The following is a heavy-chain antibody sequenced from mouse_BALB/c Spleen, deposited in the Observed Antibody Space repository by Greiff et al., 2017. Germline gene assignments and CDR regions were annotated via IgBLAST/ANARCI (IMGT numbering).Heavy chain of an antibody. CDR2: INPSTGYT. Sequence: QVQLKQSGAELAKPGASVKMSCKASGYTFTSYWMHWVKQRPGQGLEWIGYINPSTGYTEYNQKFKDKATLTADKSSSTAYMQLSSLTSEDSAVYYCARDGLRPLDYWGQGTTLTVSS. D-gene: IGHD2-2*01. V-gene: IGHV1-7*01. CDR3: ARDGLRPLDY. CDR1: GYTFTSYW. J-gene: IGHJ2*01.